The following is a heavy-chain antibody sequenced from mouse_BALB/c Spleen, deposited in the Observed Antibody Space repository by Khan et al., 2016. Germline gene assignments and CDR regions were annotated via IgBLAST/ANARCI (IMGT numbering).Heavy chain of an antibody. Sequence: QLEESGPGLVKPSQSLSLTCTVTGYSITSDYAWNWIRQFPGNKLEWMGYISYSGSTNYNPSLKSRISITRDTSKNQFFLQLNSVTTEDTATYYCARDYGYYYWYFDVWGAGTTVTVSS. CDR3: ARDYGYYYWYFDV. J-gene: IGHJ1*01. D-gene: IGHD1-2*01. CDR1: GYSITSDYA. V-gene: IGHV3-2*02. CDR2: ISYSGST.